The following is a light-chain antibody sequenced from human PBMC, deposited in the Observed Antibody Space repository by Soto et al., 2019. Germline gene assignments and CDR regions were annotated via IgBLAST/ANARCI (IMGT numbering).Light chain of an antibody. CDR2: AQX. J-gene: IGKJ5*01. CDR3: QQRSNGPPRT. V-gene: IGKV3-11*01. Sequence: ELVIRHCPPSSSVSPVERANVSCRAXRRVSCYFAWYQQKPGQATRIXIXAQXNRATGIPARFSGSGSGKAFTLTISSLEPEDFAVYYCQQRSNGPPRTFGQGTQVEIK. CDR1: RRVSCY.